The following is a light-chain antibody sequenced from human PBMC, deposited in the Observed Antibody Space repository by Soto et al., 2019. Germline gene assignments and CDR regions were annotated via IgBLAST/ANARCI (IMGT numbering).Light chain of an antibody. CDR2: DVS. Sequence: QSALTQPASVSGSPGQSITISCTGTSSDVGGYNYVSWYQQHPGKAPKLMIYDVSNRPSGVSNRFSGSKSANTASLTISGLQAEDEADYYCSSYTGSSTYVAFGGGTKVTVL. V-gene: IGLV2-14*01. CDR3: SSYTGSSTYVA. J-gene: IGLJ2*01. CDR1: SSDVGGYNY.